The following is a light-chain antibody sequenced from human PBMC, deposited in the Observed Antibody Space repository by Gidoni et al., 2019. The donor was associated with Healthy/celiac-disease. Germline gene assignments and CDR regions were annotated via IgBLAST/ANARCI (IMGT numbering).Light chain of an antibody. CDR1: NIGSKS. CDR2: YDS. V-gene: IGLV3-21*04. CDR3: QVWDSSSDRFYV. J-gene: IGLJ1*01. Sequence: SYVLTQPPSVSVAPGKTARITCGGNNIGSKSEHWYQQKPGQAPVLVIYYDSDRPSGIPERFSGSNSGNTATLTISRVEAGDEADYYCQVWDSSSDRFYVFGTGTKVTVL.